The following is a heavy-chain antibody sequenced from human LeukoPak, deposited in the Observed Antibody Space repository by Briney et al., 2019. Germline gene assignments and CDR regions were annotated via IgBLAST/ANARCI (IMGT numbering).Heavy chain of an antibody. V-gene: IGHV1-2*02. D-gene: IGHD3-9*01. Sequence: ASVKVSCKASGYTFTGYYMHWVRQAPGQGLGWMGWINPNSGGTNYAQKFQGRVTMTRDTSISTAYMELSRLRSDDTAVYYCARVGGWLMGYYFDYWGQGTLVTVSS. J-gene: IGHJ4*02. CDR1: GYTFTGYY. CDR2: INPNSGGT. CDR3: ARVGGWLMGYYFDY.